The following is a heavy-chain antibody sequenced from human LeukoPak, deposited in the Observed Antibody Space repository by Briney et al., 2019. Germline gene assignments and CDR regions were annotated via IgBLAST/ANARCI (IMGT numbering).Heavy chain of an antibody. D-gene: IGHD7-27*01. J-gene: IGHJ3*02. CDR2: IIPIFGTA. V-gene: IGHV1-69*13. Sequence: SVKVSCKASGGTFSSYAISWVRQAPGQGLEWMGGIIPIFGTANCAQKFQGRVTITADESTSTAYMELSSLRSEDTAVYYCASPPLTGDAFDIWGQGTMVTVSS. CDR1: GGTFSSYA. CDR3: ASPPLTGDAFDI.